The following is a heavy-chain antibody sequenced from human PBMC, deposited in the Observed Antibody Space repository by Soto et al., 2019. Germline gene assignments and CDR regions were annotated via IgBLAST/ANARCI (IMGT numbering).Heavy chain of an antibody. CDR1: GFTFSSYG. CDR2: ISYDGSNK. CDR3: AKDVVVPAATSYYYYGMDV. D-gene: IGHD2-2*01. V-gene: IGHV3-30*18. J-gene: IGHJ6*02. Sequence: GGSLRLSCAASGFTFSSYGMHWVRQAPGKGLEWVAVISYDGSNKYYADSVKGRFTISRDNSKNTLYLQMNSLRAEDTAVYYCAKDVVVPAATSYYYYGMDVWGQGTTVTVS.